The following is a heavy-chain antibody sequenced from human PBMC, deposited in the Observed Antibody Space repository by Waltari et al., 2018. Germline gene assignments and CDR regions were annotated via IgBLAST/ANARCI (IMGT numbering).Heavy chain of an antibody. J-gene: IGHJ4*02. Sequence: EVQLLESGGGLVQPGGSLRLSCAASGFTFSSYAMSWVRQAPGKGWEGVSAIRGSGGSTYYADSVKGRFTIARDKSKNTLYLQMNSLRAEDTAVYYCAKVVRSYSSGWFFDYWGQGTLVTVSS. CDR1: GFTFSSYA. V-gene: IGHV3-23*01. CDR3: AKVVRSYSSGWFFDY. D-gene: IGHD6-19*01. CDR2: IRGSGGST.